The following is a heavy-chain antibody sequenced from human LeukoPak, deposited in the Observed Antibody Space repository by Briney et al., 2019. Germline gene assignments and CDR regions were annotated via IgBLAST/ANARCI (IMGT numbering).Heavy chain of an antibody. D-gene: IGHD3-22*01. CDR3: AADYYYDSSGYSSLGPYYYYGMDV. Sequence: ASVRVSCKASGFTFTSSAMQWVRQARGQRLEWIGWIVVGSGNTNYAQKFQERVTITRDMSTSTAYMELSSLRSEDTAVYYCAADYYYDSSGYSSLGPYYYYGMDVWGQGTTVTVSS. CDR1: GFTFTSSA. J-gene: IGHJ6*02. V-gene: IGHV1-58*02. CDR2: IVVGSGNT.